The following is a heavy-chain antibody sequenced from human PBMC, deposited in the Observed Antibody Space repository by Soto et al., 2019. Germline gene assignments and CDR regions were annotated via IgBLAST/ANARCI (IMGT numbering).Heavy chain of an antibody. V-gene: IGHV3-23*01. CDR3: AEWARYCSGADCRA. J-gene: IGHJ5*02. D-gene: IGHD2-15*01. Sequence: VQLLESGGGLVQPGGALRLSCAASGFSCSSRAVSLVRLAPGKGLECVSSIRGRVRITYYADAVKGRFTISRDTSKNTLYLQMNSLSADDTAVYYCAEWARYCSGADCRAWGQGTLVTVSS. CDR1: GFSCSSRA. CDR2: IRGRVRIT.